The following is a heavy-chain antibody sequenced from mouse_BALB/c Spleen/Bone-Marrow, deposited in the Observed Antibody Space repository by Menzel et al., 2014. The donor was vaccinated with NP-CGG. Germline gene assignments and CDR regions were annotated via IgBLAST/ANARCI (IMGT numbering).Heavy chain of an antibody. V-gene: IGHV1S81*02. CDR1: GYTFTSYY. CDR3: TRSDGYYVPHWYFDV. J-gene: IGHJ1*01. D-gene: IGHD2-3*01. CDR2: INPSNGGT. Sequence: QVQLQQPGAELVKPGASVKLSCKASGYTFTSYYMYWVKQRPGQGLEWIGEINPSNGGTNFNEEFKSKATLTVDKSSSTAYMQLSSLTSEDSAVYYCTRSDGYYVPHWYFDVWGAGTTVTVSS.